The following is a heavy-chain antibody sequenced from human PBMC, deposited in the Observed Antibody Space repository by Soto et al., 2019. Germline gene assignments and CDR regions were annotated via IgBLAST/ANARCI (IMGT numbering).Heavy chain of an antibody. CDR3: TTDSTQTFCDGGPCYSVLTKIHDS. V-gene: IGHV3-15*01. J-gene: IGHJ4*02. CDR2: IKSKAAGGTT. CDR1: GFTFNNGW. D-gene: IGHD2-15*01. Sequence: EVQLVESGGGLVKPGGSLRLSCAASGFTFNNGWMSWVRQAPGKGLEWVGRIKSKAAGGTTDYSAPVQGRFTISRDDSKNTVQLQMNSLKTEDTAVYYCTTDSTQTFCDGGPCYSVLTKIHDSWGQGTLVTVSS.